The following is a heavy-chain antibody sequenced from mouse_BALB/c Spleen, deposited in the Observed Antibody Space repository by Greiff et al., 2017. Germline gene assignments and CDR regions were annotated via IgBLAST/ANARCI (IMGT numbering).Heavy chain of an antibody. CDR2: ISSGGSYT. J-gene: IGHJ4*01. D-gene: IGHD2-10*02. Sequence: EVKLVESGGDLVKPGGSLKLSCAASGFTFTSYGMSWVRQTPDKRLEWVATISSGGSYTYYPDSVKGRFTISRDNAKNTLYLQMSSLKSEDTAMYYCARRYGNYEDYAMDYWGQGTSVTVSS. CDR3: ARRYGNYEDYAMDY. CDR1: GFTFTSYG. V-gene: IGHV5-6*02.